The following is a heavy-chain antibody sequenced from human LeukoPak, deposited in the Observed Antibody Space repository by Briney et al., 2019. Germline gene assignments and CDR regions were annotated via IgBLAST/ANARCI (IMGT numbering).Heavy chain of an antibody. V-gene: IGHV1-18*01. Sequence: ASVKVSCKASGYTFTNYGINWLRQAPGQGLEWMGWISAYNGNTNYAQRLQGRVTMTTDTSTSTAYMELRSPRSDDTAVYYCARDSLGSMEYWGQGTLVTVSS. J-gene: IGHJ4*02. CDR1: GYTFTNYG. CDR3: ARDSLGSMEY. D-gene: IGHD3-16*01. CDR2: ISAYNGNT.